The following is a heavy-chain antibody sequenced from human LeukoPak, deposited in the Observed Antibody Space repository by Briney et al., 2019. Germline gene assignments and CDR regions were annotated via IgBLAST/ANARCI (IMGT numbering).Heavy chain of an antibody. V-gene: IGHV4-39*01. CDR1: GGSISSSSYY. CDR3: ARSLRTPYYSSGGYFDY. J-gene: IGHJ4*02. CDR2: IYYSGST. D-gene: IGHD3-22*01. Sequence: SETLSLTCTVSGGSISSSSYYWGWIRQPPGKGLEWIGSIYYSGSTYYNPSLKSRVTISVDTSKNQFSLKLSSVTAADTAVYYCARSLRTPYYSSGGYFDYWGQGTLVTVSS.